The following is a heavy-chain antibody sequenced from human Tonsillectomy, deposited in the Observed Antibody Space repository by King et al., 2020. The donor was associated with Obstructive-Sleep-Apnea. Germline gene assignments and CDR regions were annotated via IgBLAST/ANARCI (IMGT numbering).Heavy chain of an antibody. CDR1: GFTFCNYA. Sequence: VQLVQSGGGVVQPGRSLRLSCAASGFTFCNYAMHWVRQAPGKGLEWVALISDDGSNKYCAASVKGRFTISRDNSQNTLYLHMNSLRAEDTAVYLCARVDRFVELTSYAMDVWGQGTTVTVSS. V-gene: IGHV3-30-3*01. CDR3: ARVDRFVELTSYAMDV. J-gene: IGHJ6*02. CDR2: ISDDGSNK. D-gene: IGHD3-10*01.